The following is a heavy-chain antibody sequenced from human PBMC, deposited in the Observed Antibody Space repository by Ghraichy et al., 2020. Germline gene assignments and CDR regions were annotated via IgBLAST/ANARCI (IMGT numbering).Heavy chain of an antibody. J-gene: IGHJ4*02. D-gene: IGHD4-23*01. Sequence: SETLSLTCTVSGASLRSFYWSWIRQPPGKPLEWMGYIYHSGTTNISPSLKNRVTMSLDTSNNQFSLQVNSITTAETAGYFCARSFGDKNDHWGQGIRVTVSS. V-gene: IGHV4-59*04. CDR2: IYHSGTT. CDR1: GASLRSFY. CDR3: ARSFGDKNDH.